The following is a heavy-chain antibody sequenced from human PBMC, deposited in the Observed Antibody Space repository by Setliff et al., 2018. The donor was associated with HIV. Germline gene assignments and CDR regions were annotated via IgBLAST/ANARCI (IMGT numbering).Heavy chain of an antibody. CDR2: IKQDGSEK. Sequence: PGGSLRLSCGASGFRFSDYWMTWVRQAPGRGLESVANIKQDGSEKFYVDSVKGRFTISRHNSKNTLYLQMNSLRPEDTAVYYCARTAGGGFLTNYYYMDVWGKGTTVTVSS. CDR1: GFRFSDYW. J-gene: IGHJ6*03. CDR3: ARTAGGGFLTNYYYMDV. D-gene: IGHD3-3*01. V-gene: IGHV3-7*03.